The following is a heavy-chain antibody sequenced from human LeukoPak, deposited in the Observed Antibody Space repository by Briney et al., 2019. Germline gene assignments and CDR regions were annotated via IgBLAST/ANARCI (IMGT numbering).Heavy chain of an antibody. V-gene: IGHV1-2*02. CDR1: GYTFNSSY. Sequence: ASVKVSCKASGYTFNSSYMHWVRQAPGQGLEWLGWINPKSGAADYAQQFRGRVTITRDTSINTDYMEMKRVTSDDTAVYYCARGAEAETSPLDFWGQGTLVTVSS. CDR2: INPKSGAA. D-gene: IGHD6-13*01. CDR3: ARGAEAETSPLDF. J-gene: IGHJ4*02.